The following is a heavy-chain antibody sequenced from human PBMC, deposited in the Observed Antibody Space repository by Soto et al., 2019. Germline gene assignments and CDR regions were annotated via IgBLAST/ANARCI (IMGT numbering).Heavy chain of an antibody. D-gene: IGHD3-10*01. V-gene: IGHV3-30*18. CDR3: AKAGVDFGELSNWFDP. Sequence: QVQLVESGGGVVQPGRSLRLSCAASGFTFSSYGMHWVRQAPGKGLEWVAVISYDGSNKYYADSVKGRFTISRDNSKNTLYLQMNSLRAEDTAVYYCAKAGVDFGELSNWFDPWGQGTLVTVSS. CDR2: ISYDGSNK. J-gene: IGHJ5*02. CDR1: GFTFSSYG.